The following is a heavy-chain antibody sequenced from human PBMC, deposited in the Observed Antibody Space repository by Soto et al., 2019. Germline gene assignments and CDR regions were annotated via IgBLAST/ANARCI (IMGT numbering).Heavy chain of an antibody. Sequence: SGPTLVKPTQPLTLTCTFSGFSLSTSGVGVGWIRQPPGKALEWLALIYWDDDKRYSPSLKGRVNIPKATSKNQVVLTMSHMDHVDTATYYCAHAHYDILTGYTEAFDYWGQGTLVTVSS. D-gene: IGHD3-9*01. J-gene: IGHJ4*02. CDR1: GFSLSTSGVG. CDR2: IYWDDDK. V-gene: IGHV2-5*02. CDR3: AHAHYDILTGYTEAFDY.